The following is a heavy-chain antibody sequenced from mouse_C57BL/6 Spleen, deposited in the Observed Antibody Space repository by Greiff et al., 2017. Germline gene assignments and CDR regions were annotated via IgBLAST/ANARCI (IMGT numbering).Heavy chain of an antibody. J-gene: IGHJ2*01. V-gene: IGHV1-26*01. Sequence: EVQLQQSGPELVKPGASVKISCKASGYTFTDYYMNWVKQSHGKSLEWIGDINPNNGGTSYNQKFKGKATLTVDKSSSTAYMELRSLTSEDSAVYYCARDEGYFDYWGQGTTLTVSS. CDR1: GYTFTDYY. CDR2: INPNNGGT. CDR3: ARDEGYFDY.